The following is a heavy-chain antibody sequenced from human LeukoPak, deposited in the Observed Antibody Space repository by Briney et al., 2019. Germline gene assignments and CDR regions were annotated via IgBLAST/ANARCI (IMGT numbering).Heavy chain of an antibody. CDR1: GLTVSRNY. D-gene: IGHD4-11*01. CDR3: ARVYTVTTPTQADS. V-gene: IGHV3-66*01. J-gene: IGHJ4*02. CDR2: IYSGNDT. Sequence: GGSPRLSCAASGLTVSRNYISWVGRAPGKGLEWRSVIYSGNDTNYADSVKERFTISPDNSKKTLYLQMNNLKGEDTAVYFCARVYTVTTPTQADSWGQGRLVTASS.